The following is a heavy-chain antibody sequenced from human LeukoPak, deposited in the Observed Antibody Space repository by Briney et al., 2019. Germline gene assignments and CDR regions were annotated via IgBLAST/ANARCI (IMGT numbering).Heavy chain of an antibody. CDR3: ARAYGTYDYVWGSYRPLRWYFDL. CDR1: GGSVSSSRYD. V-gene: IGHV4-39*07. Sequence: SETLSLTCTVSGGSVSSSRYDWGWIRQPPGKGLEWIGSIYYSGSTYYNPSLKSRVTISVDTSKNQFSLKLSSVTAADTAVYYCARAYGTYDYVWGSYRPLRWYFDLWGRGTLVTVSP. D-gene: IGHD3-16*02. J-gene: IGHJ2*01. CDR2: IYYSGST.